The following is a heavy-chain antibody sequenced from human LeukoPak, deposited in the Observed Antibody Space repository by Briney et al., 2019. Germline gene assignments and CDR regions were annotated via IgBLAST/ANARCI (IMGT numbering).Heavy chain of an antibody. CDR2: ISGSGGST. CDR3: AKDSEAIVVVVAATYFDY. Sequence: GGSLRLSCAASGFTFSSYAMSWVRQAPGKGLEWVSAISGSGGSTYYADSVKGRFTISRDNSKNTLYLQMNSLRAEDTAVYYCAKDSEAIVVVVAATYFDYWGQGTLVTVSS. CDR1: GFTFSSYA. D-gene: IGHD2-15*01. V-gene: IGHV3-23*01. J-gene: IGHJ4*02.